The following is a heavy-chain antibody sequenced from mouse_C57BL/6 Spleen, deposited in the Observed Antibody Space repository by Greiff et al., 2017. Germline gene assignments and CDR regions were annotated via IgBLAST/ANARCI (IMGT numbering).Heavy chain of an antibody. Sequence: QVQLQQPGAELVKPGASVQLSCKASGYTFTSYWMHWVKQRPGPGLEWIGMIHPNSGSTNYNEKFKSKATLTVDKSSSTAYMQLSSLTSEDSAVYYCARGWLLPSMDYWGQGTSVTVSS. V-gene: IGHV1-64*01. CDR2: IHPNSGST. CDR1: GYTFTSYW. CDR3: ARGWLLPSMDY. D-gene: IGHD2-3*01. J-gene: IGHJ4*01.